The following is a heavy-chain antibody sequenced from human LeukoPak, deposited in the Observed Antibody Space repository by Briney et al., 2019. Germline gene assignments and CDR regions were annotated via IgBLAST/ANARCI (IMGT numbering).Heavy chain of an antibody. D-gene: IGHD3-22*01. CDR1: GFSFSVYW. CDR2: IKTDGSIT. V-gene: IGHV3-74*01. J-gene: IGHJ4*02. CDR3: AKATTMTQFDY. Sequence: GGSLRLSCAASGFSFSVYWMHWVPQAPGKGPVWVSRIKTDGSITDYADFVKGRFTISRDNSKNTLYLQMSSLRPEDTAVYHCAKATTMTQFDYWGQGTLVTVSS.